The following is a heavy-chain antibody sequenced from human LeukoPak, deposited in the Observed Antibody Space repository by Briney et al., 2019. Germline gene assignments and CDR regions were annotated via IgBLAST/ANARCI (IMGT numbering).Heavy chain of an antibody. CDR3: ARGDFWSGYDNWFDP. CDR2: INHSGST. CDR1: GGSFSGYY. Sequence: SETLSLTCAVYGGSFSGYYWSWIRQPPGKGLEWIGEINHSGSTNYNPSLESRVTISVDTSKNQFSLKLSSVTAADTAVYYCARGDFWSGYDNWFDPWGQGALVTVSS. D-gene: IGHD3-3*01. V-gene: IGHV4-34*01. J-gene: IGHJ5*02.